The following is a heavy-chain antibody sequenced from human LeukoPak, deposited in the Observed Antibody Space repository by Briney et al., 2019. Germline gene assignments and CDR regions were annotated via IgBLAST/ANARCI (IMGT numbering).Heavy chain of an antibody. CDR1: GYTLTELS. D-gene: IGHD6-19*01. Sequence: ASVKVSCKVSGYTLTELSMHWVRQAPGKGLEWMGGINPEDGETIYARKFQGRVTMTEDTSTDTAYMELSSLRSEDTAVYYCARDSTVAVAQGGWFDPWGQGTLVTVSS. V-gene: IGHV1-24*01. J-gene: IGHJ5*02. CDR2: INPEDGET. CDR3: ARDSTVAVAQGGWFDP.